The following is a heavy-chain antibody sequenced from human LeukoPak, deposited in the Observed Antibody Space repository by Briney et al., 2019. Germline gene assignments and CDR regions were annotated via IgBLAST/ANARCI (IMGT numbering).Heavy chain of an antibody. Sequence: GGSLRLSCAASEFSVSSNYMNWVRQAPGKGLEWVSVIYTDGNTYYADSVKGRFTISRDNSKNTLYLQMNSLRAEDTAVYYCAKVRSGYDSRYCSGGSCYSPYYYMDVWGKGTTVTVSS. CDR3: AKVRSGYDSRYCSGGSCYSPYYYMDV. V-gene: IGHV3-53*01. D-gene: IGHD2-15*01. J-gene: IGHJ6*03. CDR2: IYTDGNT. CDR1: EFSVSSNY.